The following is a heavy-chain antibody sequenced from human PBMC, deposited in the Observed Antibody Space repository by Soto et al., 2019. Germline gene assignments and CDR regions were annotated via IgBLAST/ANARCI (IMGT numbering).Heavy chain of an antibody. CDR1: GFTFSSYS. V-gene: IGHV3-48*02. D-gene: IGHD2-15*01. CDR3: ARYGVGYCSGGSCYDGMDV. Sequence: GGSLRLSCAASGFTFSSYSMNWVRQAPGKGLEWVSYISSSSSTIYYADSVKGRFTISRDNAKNSLYLQMNSLRDEDTAVYYCARYGVGYCSGGSCYDGMDVWGQGTTVTVSS. J-gene: IGHJ6*02. CDR2: ISSSSSTI.